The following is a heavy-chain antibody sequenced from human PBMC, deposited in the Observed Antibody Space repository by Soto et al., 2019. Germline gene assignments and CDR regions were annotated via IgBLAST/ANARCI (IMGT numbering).Heavy chain of an antibody. J-gene: IGHJ3*02. D-gene: IGHD3-3*01. CDR3: AKAYYDFWSGERAFDI. V-gene: IGHV3-23*01. Sequence: PGGSLRLSCAASGFTFSSYAMSWVRQAPGKGLEWVSAISGSGGSTYYADSVKGRFTISRDNSKNTLYLQMNSLRAEDTAVYYCAKAYYDFWSGERAFDIWGQGTMVTVSS. CDR1: GFTFSSYA. CDR2: ISGSGGST.